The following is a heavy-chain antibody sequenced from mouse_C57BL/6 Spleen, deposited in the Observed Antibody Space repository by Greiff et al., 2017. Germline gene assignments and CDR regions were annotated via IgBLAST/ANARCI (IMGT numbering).Heavy chain of an antibody. J-gene: IGHJ4*01. CDR3: ATSGDYSTYGVYAMDY. Sequence: VQLQQPGAELVMPGASVKLSCKASGYTFTSYWMHWVKQRPGQGLEWIGEIDPGSGGTKYNEKFKGKATLTANKSSSTAYMQLSTLPSVHCAFSFGATSGDYSTYGVYAMDYWGQGTSVTVSS. V-gene: IGHV1-62-3*01. CDR1: GYTFTSYW. D-gene: IGHD2-5*01. CDR2: IDPGSGGT.